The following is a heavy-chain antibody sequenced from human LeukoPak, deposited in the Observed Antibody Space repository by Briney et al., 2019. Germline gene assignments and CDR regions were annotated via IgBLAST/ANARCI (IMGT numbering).Heavy chain of an antibody. Sequence: GRSLRLFCGAWGYILDNYAEHWARQPRGKGLEWVSEFSWYCVRIGHVDTVRGRFNIYRDNAKNTLYMHKNSVSREHTAVFNLAIGGVAGLFAAYMDVWGKRTPVTISS. D-gene: IGHD6-19*01. CDR2: FSWYCVRI. J-gene: IGHJ6*03. CDR1: GYILDNYA. CDR3: AIGGVAGLFAAYMDV. V-gene: IGHV3-9*01.